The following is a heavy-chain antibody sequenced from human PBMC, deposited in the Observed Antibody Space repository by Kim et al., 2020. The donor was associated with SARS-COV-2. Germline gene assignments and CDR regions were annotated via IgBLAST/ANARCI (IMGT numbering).Heavy chain of an antibody. V-gene: IGHV3-7*01. J-gene: IGHJ3*02. CDR3: ARPYRGGSFDI. D-gene: IGHD3-16*01. CDR1: GFTFSSYW. CDR2: IKQDASVI. Sequence: GGSLRLSCAASGFTFSSYWMSWVRQAPGKGLEWVASIKQDASVISYVDSVRGRFTISRDNAKNSLSLQMDSLRAEDTALYFCARPYRGGSFDIWGPGTM.